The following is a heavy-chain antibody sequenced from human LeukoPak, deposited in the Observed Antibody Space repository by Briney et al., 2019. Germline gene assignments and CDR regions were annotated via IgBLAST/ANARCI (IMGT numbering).Heavy chain of an antibody. CDR2: IIPIFGTA. Sequence: PRASVKVSCKASGGTFSSYAISWVRQAPGQGLEWMGGIIPIFGTANYAQKFQGRVTITTDESTSTAYMELSSLRSEDAAVYYCARRKELDNWFDPWGQGTLVTVSS. CDR3: ARRKELDNWFDP. CDR1: GGTFSSYA. V-gene: IGHV1-69*05. D-gene: IGHD6-13*01. J-gene: IGHJ5*02.